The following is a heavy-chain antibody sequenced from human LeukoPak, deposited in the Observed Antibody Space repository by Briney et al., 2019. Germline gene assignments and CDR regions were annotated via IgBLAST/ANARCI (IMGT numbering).Heavy chain of an antibody. CDR1: GYSFSSYW. CDR2: IYPGDSDT. V-gene: IGHV5-51*01. D-gene: IGHD3-22*01. CDR3: ARHESSAFDN. J-gene: IGHJ3*02. Sequence: GESLKISCKASGYSFSSYWIAWVRQMPGKGLEWMGIIYPGDSDTRYSPSFQGQVTISADKSISTAYLQWSSLKASDSAMYYCARHESSAFDNWGQGTMVTVSS.